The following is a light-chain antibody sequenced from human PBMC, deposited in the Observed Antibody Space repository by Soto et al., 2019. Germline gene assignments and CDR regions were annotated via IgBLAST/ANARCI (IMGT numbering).Light chain of an antibody. CDR1: ASDVGRYNY. CDR3: SSITGSSTPVV. CDR2: EVI. V-gene: IGLV2-14*01. J-gene: IGLJ3*02. Sequence: QSALTQPASVSGSPGQSITISCTGTASDVGRYNYVSWYQVHPGTAPKLIIYEVINRPSGVSSRFSSSKSGNMASLTISGLQAEDEADYYCSSITGSSTPVVFGGGTKVTVL.